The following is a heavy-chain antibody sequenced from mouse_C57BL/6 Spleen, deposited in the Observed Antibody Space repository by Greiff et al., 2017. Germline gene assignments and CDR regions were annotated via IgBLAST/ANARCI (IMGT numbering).Heavy chain of an antibody. CDR2: IYPGSGST. D-gene: IGHD1-1*01. CDR1: GYTFTSYW. J-gene: IGHJ1*03. V-gene: IGHV1-55*01. CDR3: ARDYYGSYWYFDG. Sequence: VQLQQSGPELVKPGASVKMSCKASGYTFTSYWITWVKQRPGQGLEWIGDIYPGSGSTNYNEKFKSKATLTVDTSSSTAYMQLSSLTSEDSAVYYCARDYYGSYWYFDGWGTGTTVTVSS.